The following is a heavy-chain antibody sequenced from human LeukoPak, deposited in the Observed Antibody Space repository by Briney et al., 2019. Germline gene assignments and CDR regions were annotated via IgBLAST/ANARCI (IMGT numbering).Heavy chain of an antibody. V-gene: IGHV4-61*02. CDR2: IYTSGST. J-gene: IGHJ5*02. D-gene: IGHD6-13*01. CDR1: GGSISSGSYY. CDR3: ARWVSGTEYNWFDP. Sequence: PSQTLSLTCTVSGGSISSGSYYWSWIRQPAGKGLEWIGRIYTSGSTNYNPSLKGRVTISVDTSKDQFSLKLSSVTAADTAVYYCARWVSGTEYNWFDPWGQGTLVTVSS.